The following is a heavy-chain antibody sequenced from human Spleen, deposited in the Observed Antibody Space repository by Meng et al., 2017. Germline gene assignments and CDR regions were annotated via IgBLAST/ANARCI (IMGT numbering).Heavy chain of an antibody. CDR3: TNDRLNH. J-gene: IGHJ1*01. D-gene: IGHD3-16*01. Sequence: VELVGSGGGVVQPGRSLRLSCAASGFTFSSYGMHWVRQAPGKGLEWVSLIYGGGGTHYADSVKGRFTISRDNAKNTLYLQMNSLRAEDTAVYYCTNDRLNHWGQGTLVTVSS. V-gene: IGHV3-NL1*01. CDR1: GFTFSSYG. CDR2: IYGGGGT.